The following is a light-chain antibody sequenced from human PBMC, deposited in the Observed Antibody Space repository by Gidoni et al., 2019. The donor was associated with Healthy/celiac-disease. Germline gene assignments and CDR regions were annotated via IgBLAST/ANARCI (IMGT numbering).Light chain of an antibody. V-gene: IGKV1-39*01. Sequence: IQLTPSPSSLCASVGDRVTITCRASQRISSYLNWYQHKPGKAPKLLIYAASSLQSRVPSRFSGSGSGTDFTLTISSLQPEDVATYYCQQTYSNSLTFGGGTKVEI. CDR1: QRISSY. CDR3: QQTYSNSLT. CDR2: AAS. J-gene: IGKJ4*01.